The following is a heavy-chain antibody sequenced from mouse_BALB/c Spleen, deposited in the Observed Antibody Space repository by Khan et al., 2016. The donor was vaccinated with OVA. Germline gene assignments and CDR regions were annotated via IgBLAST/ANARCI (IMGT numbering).Heavy chain of an antibody. J-gene: IGHJ4*01. V-gene: IGHV1S41*01. Sequence: DLVKPGASVKLSCKASGYTFTSYWINWIKQRPGQGLEWIGRIGPGSSNAYYNDMFKDKATLTVDTSSNTAYIQLSSLSSEDSAAYFWARENYYGRSCYAMDYWGQGTSVTVSA. CDR2: IGPGSSNA. CDR1: GYTFTSYW. D-gene: IGHD1-1*01. CDR3: ARENYYGRSCYAMDY.